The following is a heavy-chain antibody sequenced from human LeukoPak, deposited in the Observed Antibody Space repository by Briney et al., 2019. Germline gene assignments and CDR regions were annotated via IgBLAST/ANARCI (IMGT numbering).Heavy chain of an antibody. CDR2: INHSGST. CDR1: GVSFSGYY. CDR3: ARGQWELLHWYFDL. Sequence: TSETLSLTCAVYGVSFSGYYWSWIRQPPGKGLEWIGEINHSGSTNYNPSLKSRVTVSVDTSKNQFSLKLSSVTAADTAVYYCARGQWELLHWYFDLWGRGTLVTVSS. V-gene: IGHV4-34*01. J-gene: IGHJ2*01. D-gene: IGHD1-26*01.